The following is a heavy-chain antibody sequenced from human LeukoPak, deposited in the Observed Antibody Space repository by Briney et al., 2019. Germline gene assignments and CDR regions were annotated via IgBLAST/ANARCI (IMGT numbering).Heavy chain of an antibody. CDR2: IYYSGST. CDR3: ASLSRWELQYFDY. V-gene: IGHV4-59*01. J-gene: IGHJ4*02. CDR1: GGSISSYY. D-gene: IGHD1-26*01. Sequence: SEILSLTCTVSGGSISSYYWSWIRQPPGKGLAWIGYIYYSGSTNYNPSLKSRVTISVDTSKNQFSLKLRSVTAADTAVYYCASLSRWELQYFDYWGQGTLVTVSS.